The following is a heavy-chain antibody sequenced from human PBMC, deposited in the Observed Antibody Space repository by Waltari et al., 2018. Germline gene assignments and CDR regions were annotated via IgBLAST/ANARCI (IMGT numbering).Heavy chain of an antibody. CDR2: ISSSGSTI. CDR1: GFPFSRYA. Sequence: EVQLVESGGGLVQPGGSLSPSCAASGFPFSRYALNWVRQAPGKGLEWVSYISSSGSTIYYADSVKGRFTISRDNAKNSLYLQMNSLRAEDTAVYYCARVSSYGPFDYWGQGTLVTVSS. CDR3: ARVSSYGPFDY. V-gene: IGHV3-48*03. J-gene: IGHJ4*02. D-gene: IGHD5-18*01.